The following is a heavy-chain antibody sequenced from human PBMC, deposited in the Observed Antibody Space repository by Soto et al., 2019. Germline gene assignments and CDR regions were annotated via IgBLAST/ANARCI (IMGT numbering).Heavy chain of an antibody. CDR1: GFTVNSNY. J-gene: IGHJ4*02. CDR2: IYSDGST. D-gene: IGHD3-9*01. V-gene: IGHV3-66*01. Sequence: EVQLVESGGGLVQPGGSLRLSCAASGFTVNSNYMSWVRQAPGKGLEWVSVIYSDGSTYYADSVKGRFIISRDDSNSTLYFQLYSVRAEDTAVYYCATLAKYDILTGFFPCWGQGTLVTVSS. CDR3: ATLAKYDILTGFFPC.